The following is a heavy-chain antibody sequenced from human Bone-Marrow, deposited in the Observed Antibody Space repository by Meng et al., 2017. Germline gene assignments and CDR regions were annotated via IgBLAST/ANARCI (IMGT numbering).Heavy chain of an antibody. CDR3: ASDPAGSYYDSSGYYSHYYGMDV. V-gene: IGHV1-8*03. Sequence: SVKVSCKASGYTFTSHDINWVRQATGQGLEWMGWMNPNSGNTGYAQKFQGRVTITRNTSISTAYMELSSLRSEDTAVYYCASDPAGSYYDSSGYYSHYYGMDVWGQGTTVTVSS. D-gene: IGHD3-22*01. J-gene: IGHJ6*02. CDR1: GYTFTSHD. CDR2: MNPNSGNT.